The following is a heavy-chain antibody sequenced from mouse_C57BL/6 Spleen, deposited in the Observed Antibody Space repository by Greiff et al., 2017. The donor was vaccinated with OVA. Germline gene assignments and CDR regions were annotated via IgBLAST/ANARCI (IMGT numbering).Heavy chain of an antibody. J-gene: IGHJ3*01. CDR3: ARDGNYSSWFAY. CDR1: GYSFTSYY. Sequence: QVQLQQSGPELVKPGASVKISCKASGYSFTSYYIHWVKQRPGQGLEWIGWIYPGSGNTKYNEKFKGKATLTADTSSSTAYMQLSSLTSEDSAVYYCARDGNYSSWFAYWGQGTLVTVSA. CDR2: IYPGSGNT. D-gene: IGHD2-1*01. V-gene: IGHV1-66*01.